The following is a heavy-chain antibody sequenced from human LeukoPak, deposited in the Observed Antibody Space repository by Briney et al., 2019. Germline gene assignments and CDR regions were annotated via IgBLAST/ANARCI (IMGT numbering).Heavy chain of an antibody. CDR2: ISTYNGDT. V-gene: IGHV1-18*01. CDR3: ARDPSHTSGYYIFFDY. D-gene: IGHD5-12*01. J-gene: IGHJ4*02. CDR1: GYTFPTYA. Sequence: ASVKVSCKASGYTFPTYAISWVRQAPGQGLEWMGWISTYNGDTKYAQKLQGRVTMTTDTSTTTAFMELRSLRYDDTAVYYCARDPSHTSGYYIFFDYWGQGTLVTVSS.